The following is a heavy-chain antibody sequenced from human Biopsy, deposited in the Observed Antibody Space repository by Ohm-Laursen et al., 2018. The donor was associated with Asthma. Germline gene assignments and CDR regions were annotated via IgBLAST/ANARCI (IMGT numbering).Heavy chain of an antibody. CDR2: IDWDDDK. Sequence: TQTLTLTGTFSGFSLTTTGMSVGWIRQPPGKALEWLALIDWDDDKYYSASLKTRLTISKDSSKNQVVLTMTNVDPVDTATYFCARIPEVGTNSFDIWGQGTMVTVSS. CDR1: GFSLTTTGMS. D-gene: IGHD1-14*01. V-gene: IGHV2-70*01. CDR3: ARIPEVGTNSFDI. J-gene: IGHJ3*02.